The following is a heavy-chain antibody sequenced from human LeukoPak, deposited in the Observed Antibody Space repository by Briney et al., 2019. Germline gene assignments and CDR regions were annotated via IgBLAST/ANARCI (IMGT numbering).Heavy chain of an antibody. Sequence: PSETLSLTCTVSGGSISSYYWSWIRQPPGKGLEWIGYIYYSGSTNYNPSLKSRVTISVDTSKNQFSLKLSSVTAADTAVYYCARAQIEAAAGPPGAFDIWGQGTMVTVSS. CDR3: ARAQIEAAAGPPGAFDI. CDR2: IYYSGST. V-gene: IGHV4-59*01. D-gene: IGHD6-13*01. J-gene: IGHJ3*02. CDR1: GGSISSYY.